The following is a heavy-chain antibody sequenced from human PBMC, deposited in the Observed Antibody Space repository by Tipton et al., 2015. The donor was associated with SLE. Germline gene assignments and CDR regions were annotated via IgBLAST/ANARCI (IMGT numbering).Heavy chain of an antibody. CDR3: AKERRTDMYYFDY. Sequence: SLRLSCAASGFTFSSYWMSWVRQAPGKGLEWVANIKQDGSEKNNVDSVKGRFTISRDNAKNSLYLQLNSLRAEDTAVYYCAKERRTDMYYFDYWGQGTLVSVSS. V-gene: IGHV3-7*01. J-gene: IGHJ4*02. CDR2: IKQDGSEK. CDR1: GFTFSSYW.